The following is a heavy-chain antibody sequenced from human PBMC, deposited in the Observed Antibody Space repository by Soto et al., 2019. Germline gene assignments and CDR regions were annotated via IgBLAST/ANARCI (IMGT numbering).Heavy chain of an antibody. Sequence: PSETLSLTCTVSGGSINNYYWSWIRQPPGKGLEWIGNIYYSGSTNYNPSLKSRVTISIDTSKEEFSLNLNSVAAADTAVYYCAVSTGSSQYYFHSVGQGALVTVSS. CDR1: GGSINNYY. CDR3: AVSTGSSQYYFHS. CDR2: IYYSGST. J-gene: IGHJ4*02. V-gene: IGHV4-59*03. D-gene: IGHD6-6*01.